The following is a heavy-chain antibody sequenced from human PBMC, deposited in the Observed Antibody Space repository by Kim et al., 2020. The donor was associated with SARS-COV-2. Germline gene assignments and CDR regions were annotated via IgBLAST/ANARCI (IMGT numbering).Heavy chain of an antibody. D-gene: IGHD3-22*01. CDR3: ARDEDYYDSSGSAFDI. Sequence: SLKSRVTISVDTSKNQFSLKLSSVTAADTAVDYCARDEDYYDSSGSAFDIWGQGTMVTVSS. V-gene: IGHV4-39*07. J-gene: IGHJ3*02.